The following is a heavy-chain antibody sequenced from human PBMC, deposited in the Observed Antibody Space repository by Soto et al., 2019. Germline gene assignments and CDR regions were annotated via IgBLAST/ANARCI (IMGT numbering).Heavy chain of an antibody. Sequence: ASVKVSCKASGYTFTSYDINWVRQATGQGLEWMGWMNPNSGNTGYAQKFQGRVTMTRNTSISTAYMELSSLRSEDTAVYYCARVLSWASYYDLWSGHYNYYYYGMDVWG. CDR1: GYTFTSYD. D-gene: IGHD3-3*01. CDR2: MNPNSGNT. CDR3: ARVLSWASYYDLWSGHYNYYYYGMDV. J-gene: IGHJ6*02. V-gene: IGHV1-8*01.